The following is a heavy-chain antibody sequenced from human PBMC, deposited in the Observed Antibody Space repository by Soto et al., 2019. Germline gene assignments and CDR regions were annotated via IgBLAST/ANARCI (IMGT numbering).Heavy chain of an antibody. Sequence: VGSLRLSCAASGFTFSSYSMNWVRQAPVKVLEWVSSISSSSSYIYYADSVKGRFTISRDNAKNSLYLQMNSLRAEDTAVYYCARVGGSYYYYYGMDVWGQGTTVTVSS. CDR2: ISSSSSYI. V-gene: IGHV3-21*01. CDR3: ARVGGSYYYYYGMDV. J-gene: IGHJ6*02. D-gene: IGHD1-26*01. CDR1: GFTFSSYS.